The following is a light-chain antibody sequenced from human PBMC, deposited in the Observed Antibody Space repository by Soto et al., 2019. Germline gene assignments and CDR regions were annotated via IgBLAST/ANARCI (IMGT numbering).Light chain of an antibody. CDR3: LQRSNWLT. V-gene: IGKV3-11*01. Sequence: EIVLTQSPATLSLSPGERATLSCRASQNINTHLAWYQQRPGQVPRLLIYEASNRATGIPARFSGSGSGTDFILTISSLEPEDFAVYYCLQRSNWLTFGGGTKVEIK. J-gene: IGKJ4*01. CDR1: QNINTH. CDR2: EAS.